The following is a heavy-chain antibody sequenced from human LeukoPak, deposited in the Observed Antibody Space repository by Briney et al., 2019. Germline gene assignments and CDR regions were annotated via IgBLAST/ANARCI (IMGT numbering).Heavy chain of an antibody. CDR1: GYTFTSYY. D-gene: IGHD3-10*01. CDR3: ARKIYGSDNYIDY. Sequence: GASVKVSCKASGYTFTSYYMHWVRQAPGQGLEWMGLINPTGDSTGYAQKFQGRVTMTRDMSTSTDYLELSSLRSEDTAIYYCARKIYGSDNYIDYWGLGTLVTVSS. V-gene: IGHV1-46*01. J-gene: IGHJ4*02. CDR2: INPTGDST.